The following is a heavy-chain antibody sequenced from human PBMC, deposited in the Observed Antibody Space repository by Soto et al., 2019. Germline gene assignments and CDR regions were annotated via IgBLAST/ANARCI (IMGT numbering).Heavy chain of an antibody. CDR2: ISSSSSYI. J-gene: IGHJ2*01. CDR3: ARPPDCSGGSCYSGWYFDL. D-gene: IGHD2-15*01. CDR1: GFTFSSYS. V-gene: IGHV3-21*01. Sequence: EVQLVESGGGLVKPGGSLRLSCAASGFTFSSYSMNWVRQAPGKGLEWVSSISSSSSYIYYADSVKGRFTISRDNAKNSLYLQMNSLIAEDTAVYYCARPPDCSGGSCYSGWYFDLWGRGTLVTVSS.